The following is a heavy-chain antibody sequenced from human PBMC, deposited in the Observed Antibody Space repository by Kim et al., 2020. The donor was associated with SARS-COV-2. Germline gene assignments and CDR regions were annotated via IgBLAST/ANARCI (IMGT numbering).Heavy chain of an antibody. CDR3: ARVGASSSWYYFDY. D-gene: IGHD6-13*01. J-gene: IGHJ4*02. Sequence: SETLSLTCTVSGGSISSYYWSWIRQPPGKGLEWIGYIYYSGRPNYNPSLKSRVTISVDTSKNQFSLKRSSVTAADTAVYYCARVGASSSWYYFDYWGQGTRFTVSS. CDR1: GGSISSYY. V-gene: IGHV4-59*01. CDR2: IYYSGRP.